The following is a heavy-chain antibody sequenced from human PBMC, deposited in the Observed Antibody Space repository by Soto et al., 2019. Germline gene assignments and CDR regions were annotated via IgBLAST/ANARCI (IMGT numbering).Heavy chain of an antibody. CDR1: GGTFNSYA. CDR2: IIPIFGTA. V-gene: IGHV1-69*13. CDR3: ARGVITIFGVVSFWFDP. D-gene: IGHD3-3*01. Sequence: ASVKVSCKASGGTFNSYAISWVRQAPGQGLEWMGGIIPIFGTANYAQKFQGRVTITADESTSTAYMELSSLRSEDTAVYYCARGVITIFGVVSFWFDPWGQGTLVTVSS. J-gene: IGHJ5*02.